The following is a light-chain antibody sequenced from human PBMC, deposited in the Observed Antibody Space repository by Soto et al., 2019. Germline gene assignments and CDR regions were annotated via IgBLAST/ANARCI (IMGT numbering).Light chain of an antibody. V-gene: IGKV3-15*01. CDR1: QSISNK. Sequence: EKVMTQSPATPSLSPGEGATPSSRASQSISNKLAWYQQKPGQAPRLLMYDASTRATDIPARFSGSGSGAEFTLTITSLQSEDFAVYYCQQYGNWPPLTFGGGTKVDIK. CDR3: QQYGNWPPLT. J-gene: IGKJ4*01. CDR2: DAS.